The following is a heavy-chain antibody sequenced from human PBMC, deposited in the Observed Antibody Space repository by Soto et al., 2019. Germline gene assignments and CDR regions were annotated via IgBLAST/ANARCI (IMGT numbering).Heavy chain of an antibody. D-gene: IGHD3-22*01. J-gene: IGHJ5*02. Sequence: QVQLLESGPGLVKPSETLSLTCTVSGGSLNSYYWTWIRQSPGKGLEWIGYVSSTGSTNYNPSLXSRLTMSLDTPXXXVXXSLTSVTAADAAVYFCARFSPPRKSYDSNPGWFDPWGQGIMVAVSS. CDR2: VSSTGST. CDR3: ARFSPPRKSYDSNPGWFDP. CDR1: GGSLNSYY. V-gene: IGHV4-59*01.